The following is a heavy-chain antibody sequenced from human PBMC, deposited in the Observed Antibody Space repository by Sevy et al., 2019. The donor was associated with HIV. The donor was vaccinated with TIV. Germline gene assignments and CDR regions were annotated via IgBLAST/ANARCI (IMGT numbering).Heavy chain of an antibody. J-gene: IGHJ5*02. D-gene: IGHD2-2*01. Sequence: SETLSLTCAVHDGSFSGYYWNWIRQLPGKGLEWIGEIKESGITYYNPSLKSRVTISVDTSKKRFSLKLNSVTALASAVYFCARSPPVVVVPGAPSWFDPWGQGTLVTVSS. CDR3: ARSPPVVVVPGAPSWFDP. V-gene: IGHV4-34*01. CDR1: DGSFSGYY. CDR2: IKESGIT.